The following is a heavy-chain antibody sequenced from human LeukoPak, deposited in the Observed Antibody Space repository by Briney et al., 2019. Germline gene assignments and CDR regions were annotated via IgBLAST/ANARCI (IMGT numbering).Heavy chain of an antibody. CDR2: ISGSGAST. CDR3: AKESRYYYGSGSFSSQFDY. D-gene: IGHD3-10*01. V-gene: IGHV3-23*01. J-gene: IGHJ4*02. Sequence: GGSLRLSCVASGFTFSGYAMSWVRQAPGKGLEWVSSISGSGASTYYADSVKGRFTSSRDNSKNTPYLQVNNLRAEDTAVYYCAKESRYYYGSGSFSSQFDYWGQGNLVTVSS. CDR1: GFTFSGYA.